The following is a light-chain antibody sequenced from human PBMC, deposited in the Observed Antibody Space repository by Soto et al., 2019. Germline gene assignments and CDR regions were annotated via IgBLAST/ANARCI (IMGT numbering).Light chain of an antibody. CDR1: SSDVGGYNY. CDR2: DVS. CDR3: CSYVGRNTYV. J-gene: IGLJ1*01. V-gene: IGLV2-11*01. Sequence: QSALTQPRSASGSPGQSITISCTGTSSDVGGYNYVSWYQQHPAKAPKLIIFDVSKRPSGAPNRFSGSKSGNTASLTISGLRAEDEADYYCCSYVGRNTYVFGTGTQLTVL.